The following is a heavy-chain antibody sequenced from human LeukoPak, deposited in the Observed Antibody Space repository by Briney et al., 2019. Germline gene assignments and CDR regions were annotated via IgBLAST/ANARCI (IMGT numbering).Heavy chain of an antibody. CDR3: ARDRLNRAYCGKDCYSAAFDY. Sequence: GRSLRLSCAPSGFTSSRHGMHWVRQAPGKGLEWVAIISNDGSRKYYAHSVEGRFTISRDNSKNTLYLQMDSLRAEDTAVYYCARDRLNRAYCGKDCYSAAFDYWGQGTLVTVSS. J-gene: IGHJ4*02. V-gene: IGHV3-30*03. CDR2: ISNDGSRK. D-gene: IGHD2-21*02. CDR1: GFTSSRHG.